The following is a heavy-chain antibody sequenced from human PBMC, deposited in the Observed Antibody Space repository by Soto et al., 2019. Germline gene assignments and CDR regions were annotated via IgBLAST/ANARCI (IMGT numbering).Heavy chain of an antibody. CDR1: GFTFSSYS. D-gene: IGHD5-12*01. Sequence: GRSLRLSCVVSGFTFSSYSMNWVRQAPGRGLEWVSSISTSSSYIYYADSVKGRFTISRDNAENSLYLQMNSLRAEDTAVYHCARDHDKKTWLQFGPSVVDYWGQGTLVTVSS. J-gene: IGHJ4*02. CDR3: ARDHDKKTWLQFGPSVVDY. CDR2: ISTSSSYI. V-gene: IGHV3-21*01.